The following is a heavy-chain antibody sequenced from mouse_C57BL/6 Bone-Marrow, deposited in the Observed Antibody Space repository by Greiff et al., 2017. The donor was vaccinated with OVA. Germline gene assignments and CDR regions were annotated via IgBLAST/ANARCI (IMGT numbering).Heavy chain of an antibody. J-gene: IGHJ2*01. D-gene: IGHD4-1*01. Sequence: EVKLVESGAGLVKPGGSLKLSCAASGFTFSSYAMSWVRQTPEKRLEWVAYISSGGDYIYYADTVKGRFTISRDNARNTLYLQMSSLKSEETAMYYCTRGTVYFDYWGQGTTLTVSS. V-gene: IGHV5-9-1*02. CDR1: GFTFSSYA. CDR2: ISSGGDYI. CDR3: TRGTVYFDY.